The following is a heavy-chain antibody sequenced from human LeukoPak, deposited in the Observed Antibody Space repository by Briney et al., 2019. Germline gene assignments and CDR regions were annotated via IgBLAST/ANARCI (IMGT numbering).Heavy chain of an antibody. D-gene: IGHD5-24*01. CDR3: ATGGRSGMAFDF. J-gene: IGHJ4*02. V-gene: IGHV3-53*01. CDR1: GLIASSNY. CDR2: IYGGGNT. Sequence: GGSLRLSCSFSGLIASSNYMAWVRQAPGKGLQWISFIYGGGNTLYAASVMGRFSISRDNSKTTLYLQMNSLRAEDTAVYYCATGGRSGMAFDFWGQGTLVTVSS.